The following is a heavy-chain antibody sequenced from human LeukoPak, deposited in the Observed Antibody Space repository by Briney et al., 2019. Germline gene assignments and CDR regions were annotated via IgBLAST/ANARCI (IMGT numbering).Heavy chain of an antibody. CDR2: ISYDGSNK. CDR3: ASESYPGYSSSWYPGMGMGLDY. CDR1: GFTFSSYA. D-gene: IGHD6-13*01. V-gene: IGHV3-30*04. J-gene: IGHJ4*02. Sequence: GGSLRPSCAASGFTFSSYAMHWVRQAPGKGLEWVAVISYDGSNKYYADSVKGRFTISRDNSKNTLYLQMNGLRAEDTAVYYCASESYPGYSSSWYPGMGMGLDYWGQGTLVTVSS.